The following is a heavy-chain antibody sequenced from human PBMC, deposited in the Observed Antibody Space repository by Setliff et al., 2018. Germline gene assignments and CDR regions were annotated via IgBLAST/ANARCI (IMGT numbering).Heavy chain of an antibody. Sequence: GGSLRLSCAASGFTFSSYWMSWVRQVRDRVSSISSSSSYIYYADSVKGRFTISRDNAKNSLYLQMNSLRAEDTAVYYRARDKLRFLENWFDPWGQGTLVTVSS. CDR2: ISSSSSYI. CDR3: ARDKLRFLENWFDP. V-gene: IGHV3-21*01. CDR1: GFTFSSYW. J-gene: IGHJ5*02. D-gene: IGHD3-3*01.